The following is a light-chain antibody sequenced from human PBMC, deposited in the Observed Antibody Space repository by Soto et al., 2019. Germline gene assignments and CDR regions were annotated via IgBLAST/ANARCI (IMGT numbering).Light chain of an antibody. CDR1: QSVSSN. CDR3: QQYNNWPRT. Sequence: EIVMTQSPATLSVSPGERATLSCRASQSVSSNLAWYKQKPGQAPRLLIYGASTRATGIPARLSGSRSGTDFTFTISILHSEDFAVYYCQQYNNWPRTFGQGTKFDIK. V-gene: IGKV3-15*01. CDR2: GAS. J-gene: IGKJ1*01.